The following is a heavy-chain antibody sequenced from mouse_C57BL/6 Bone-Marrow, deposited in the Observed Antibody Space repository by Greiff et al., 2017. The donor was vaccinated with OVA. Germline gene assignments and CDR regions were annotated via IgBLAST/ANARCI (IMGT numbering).Heavy chain of an antibody. CDR2: IFPGSGST. CDR1: GYTFTGYW. V-gene: IGHV1-9*01. Sequence: VKLLESGAELMKPGASVKLSCKASGYTFTGYWIEWVKQRPGHGLEWIGEIFPGSGSTNYNEKFKGKATFTADTSSNTAYMQLSSLTTEGSAIYYCAREAFYGSGLYWDRGTRVTVTA. J-gene: IGHJ3*01. CDR3: AREAFYGSGLY. D-gene: IGHD1-1*01.